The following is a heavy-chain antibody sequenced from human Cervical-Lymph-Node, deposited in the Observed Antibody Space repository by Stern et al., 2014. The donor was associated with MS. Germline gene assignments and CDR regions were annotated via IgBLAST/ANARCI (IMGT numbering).Heavy chain of an antibody. D-gene: IGHD3-22*01. V-gene: IGHV3-30-3*01. CDR2: ISYDGSNK. CDR3: SRDGYYDSSGYDAFDI. J-gene: IGHJ3*02. Sequence: VKLVESGGGVVQTGRSLRLSCAASGFTFSSYAMHWVRQAPGKGLEWVAVISYDGSNKYYADSVKGRFTISRDNSKQTLYMQMNSLRAEDTALYYCSRDGYYDSSGYDAFDIWGQGTMVTVSS. CDR1: GFTFSSYA.